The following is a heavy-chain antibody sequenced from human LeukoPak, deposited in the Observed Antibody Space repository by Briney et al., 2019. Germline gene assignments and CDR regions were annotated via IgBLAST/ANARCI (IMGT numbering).Heavy chain of an antibody. CDR3: ARDTIFGVALDYCYGMDV. CDR2: IIPILGIA. J-gene: IGHJ6*02. D-gene: IGHD3-3*01. V-gene: IGHV1-69*04. Sequence: ASVKVSCKASGGTFSSYAISWVRQAPGQGLGWMGRIIPILGIANYAQKFQGRVTITADKSTSTAYMELSSLRSEDTAVYYCARDTIFGVALDYCYGMDVRGQGTTVTVSS. CDR1: GGTFSSYA.